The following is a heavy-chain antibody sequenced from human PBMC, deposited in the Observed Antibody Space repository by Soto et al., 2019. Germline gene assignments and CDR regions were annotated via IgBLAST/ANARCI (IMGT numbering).Heavy chain of an antibody. CDR3: TTGRLGLLPTLFDY. J-gene: IGHJ4*02. Sequence: EVQLVESGGGLVKPGGSLRLSCAASGFTFSNAWMSWVRQAPGKGLVWVGRIKSKTDGGTTDYAAPVKGRFTISRDDSKNTLYLQMNSMKTEDTAVYYCTTGRLGLLPTLFDYWGQGTLVTVSS. V-gene: IGHV3-15*01. D-gene: IGHD2-15*01. CDR2: IKSKTDGGTT. CDR1: GFTFSNAW.